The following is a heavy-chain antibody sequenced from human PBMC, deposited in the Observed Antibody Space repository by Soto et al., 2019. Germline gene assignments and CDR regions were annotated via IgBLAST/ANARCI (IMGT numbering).Heavy chain of an antibody. CDR2: IRYSSSTI. Sequence: EVQLVESGGGLVQPGGSLRLSCAASGFTFSSYSMNWVRQAPGKGLEWVSYIRYSSSTIKYADSVKGRFTISGDNAKNSLFLQMNSLRAEDTAVYYCARDRITVAGYTSDYWGQGTLVTVSS. D-gene: IGHD6-13*01. J-gene: IGHJ4*02. CDR1: GFTFSSYS. V-gene: IGHV3-48*01. CDR3: ARDRITVAGYTSDY.